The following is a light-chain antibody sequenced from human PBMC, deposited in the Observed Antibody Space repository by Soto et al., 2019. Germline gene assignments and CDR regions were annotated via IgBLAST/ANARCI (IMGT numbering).Light chain of an antibody. J-gene: IGKJ5*01. CDR3: QQLNSYPPSIT. Sequence: IQLTQSPSSVSASVGDRVTITCRASQGISSYLAWYQQKPGKAPKLLIYAASTLQSGVPSRFSGSGSGTDFTLTISSLQPEDFATYYCQQLNSYPPSITFGQGTRLEIK. V-gene: IGKV1-9*01. CDR2: AAS. CDR1: QGISSY.